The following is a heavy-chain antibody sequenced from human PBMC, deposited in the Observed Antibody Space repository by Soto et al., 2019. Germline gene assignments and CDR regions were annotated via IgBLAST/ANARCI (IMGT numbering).Heavy chain of an antibody. J-gene: IGHJ6*02. CDR2: SIPIFGTA. CDR3: ARREIVLVVAATKFYYYVMDV. Sequence: QVQLVQSGAEVKKPGSSVKVSCKASGGTFSSYAISWVRQAPGQGLEWMGGSIPIFGTANYAQKFQGRVTITADESTSTAYMELSSLRSEDTAVYYCARREIVLVVAATKFYYYVMDVWGQGTTVTVSS. V-gene: IGHV1-69*12. D-gene: IGHD2-15*01. CDR1: GGTFSSYA.